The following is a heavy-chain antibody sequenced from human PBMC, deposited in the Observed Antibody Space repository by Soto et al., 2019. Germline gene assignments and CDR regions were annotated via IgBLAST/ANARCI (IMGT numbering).Heavy chain of an antibody. Sequence: GGSLRLSCAASEFTFSTYWMHWVRQAPGKGLVWVSRISSDGSTTDYADSVKGRFTISRDNSKNTLYLQMNSLRAEDTAVYYCAKVGGGSGYYYFGYWGQGTLVTVSS. CDR3: AKVGGGSGYYYFGY. CDR2: ISSDGSTT. J-gene: IGHJ4*02. CDR1: EFTFSTYW. V-gene: IGHV3-74*01. D-gene: IGHD3-22*01.